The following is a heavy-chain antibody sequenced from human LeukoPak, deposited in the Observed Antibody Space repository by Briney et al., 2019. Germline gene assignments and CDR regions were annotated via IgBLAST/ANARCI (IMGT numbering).Heavy chain of an antibody. Sequence: GSLRLSRAASGFTFSSYSMNWVRQAPGKGLEWVSSISSSSSYIYYADSVKGRFTISRDNAKNSLYLQMNSLRAEDTAVYYCARDPLELRLTPFDYWGQGTLVTVSS. CDR1: GFTFSSYS. CDR2: ISSSSSYI. J-gene: IGHJ4*02. CDR3: ARDPLELRLTPFDY. D-gene: IGHD5-24*01. V-gene: IGHV3-21*01.